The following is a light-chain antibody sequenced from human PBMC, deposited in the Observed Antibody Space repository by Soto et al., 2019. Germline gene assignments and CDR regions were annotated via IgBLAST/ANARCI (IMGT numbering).Light chain of an antibody. Sequence: DIPLTQSPSFLSASVGDRVTITCRASQGISSYLAWYQQKPGKAPKLLIYAASTLPSGVPSRFSGSGSGTEFTLTISSLQPEDFETYYCQQLNSYPPFTFGPGTKVDIK. J-gene: IGKJ3*01. CDR1: QGISSY. V-gene: IGKV1-9*01. CDR3: QQLNSYPPFT. CDR2: AAS.